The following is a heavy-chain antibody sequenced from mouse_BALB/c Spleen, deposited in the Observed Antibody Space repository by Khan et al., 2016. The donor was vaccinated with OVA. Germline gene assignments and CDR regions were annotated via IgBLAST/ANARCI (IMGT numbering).Heavy chain of an antibody. CDR3: ARGDGYYVYFDY. V-gene: IGHV1-81*01. CDR1: GYTFTYYV. D-gene: IGHD2-3*01. CDR2: IYPGSDNA. J-gene: IGHJ2*01. Sequence: QVQLQQSGPELVKPRASVKMSCKASGYTFTYYVITWVKQRTGQGLEWIGEIYPGSDNAYYNERFKGKATLTADKSSNTTHMQLSSLTSEDSAVYFCARGDGYYVYFDYWGQGTTLTVSS.